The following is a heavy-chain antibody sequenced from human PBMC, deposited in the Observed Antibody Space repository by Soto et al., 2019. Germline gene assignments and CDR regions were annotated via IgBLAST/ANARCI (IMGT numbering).Heavy chain of an antibody. D-gene: IGHD3-16*02. J-gene: IGHJ4*02. CDR3: ARNGYDYIWGSYHQFDY. CDR2: IYWDDDK. Sequence: QITLKESGPTLVKPTQTLTLTCTFSGFSLSTSGVGVGWIRQPTGKALEWLALIYWDDDKRYSPSLKSRLTITKDTSKNQVVLTMTNMDPVDTATYYCARNGYDYIWGSYHQFDYWGQGTLVTVSS. CDR1: GFSLSTSGVG. V-gene: IGHV2-5*02.